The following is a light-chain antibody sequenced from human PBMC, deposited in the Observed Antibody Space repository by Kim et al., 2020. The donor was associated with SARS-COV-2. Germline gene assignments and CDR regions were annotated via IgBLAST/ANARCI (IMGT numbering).Light chain of an antibody. CDR1: QSFGTTY. CDR3: QQYHSPPWT. CDR2: GVS. V-gene: IGKV3-20*01. J-gene: IGKJ1*01. Sequence: SPGERSPLSYRASQSFGTTYLAWYQQKPGQSPRLLIHGVSSRATGIPDRFRGSGSGTDFTLTISRLEPEDFAVYYCQQYHSPPWTFGQGTKVYIK.